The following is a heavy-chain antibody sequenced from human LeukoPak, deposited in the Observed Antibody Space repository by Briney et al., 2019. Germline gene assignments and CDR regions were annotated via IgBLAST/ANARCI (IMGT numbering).Heavy chain of an antibody. J-gene: IGHJ6*02. CDR3: AKDIGEGAVAASDYYYGMDV. V-gene: IGHV3-9*01. D-gene: IGHD6-19*01. CDR1: GFTFDDYA. Sequence: GRSLRLSCAASGFTFDDYAMHWVRQAPGKGLEWVSGISWNSGSIDYADPVKGRFTISRDNAKNSLYLQMNSLRAEDTALYYCAKDIGEGAVAASDYYYGMDVWGQGTTVTVSS. CDR2: ISWNSGSI.